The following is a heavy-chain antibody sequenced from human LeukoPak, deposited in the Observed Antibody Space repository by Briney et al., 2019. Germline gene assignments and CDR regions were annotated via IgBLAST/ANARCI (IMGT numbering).Heavy chain of an antibody. Sequence: ASVKVSCKASGYTFTGYYMLWVRQAPGQGLEWMGWINPNSGGTNYAQKFQGRVTMTRDTSISTAYMELSRLRSDDTAVYYCARWGSGGSYSTGDGYWGQGTLVTVSS. CDR2: INPNSGGT. J-gene: IGHJ4*02. CDR1: GYTFTGYY. V-gene: IGHV1-2*02. D-gene: IGHD1-26*01. CDR3: ARWGSGGSYSTGDGY.